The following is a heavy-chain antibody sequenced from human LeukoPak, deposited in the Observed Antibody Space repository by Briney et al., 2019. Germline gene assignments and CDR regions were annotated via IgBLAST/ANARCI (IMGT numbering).Heavy chain of an antibody. CDR1: GFTFDDYA. V-gene: IGHV3-23*01. CDR2: ISGSGGST. D-gene: IGHD3-10*01. Sequence: GRSLRLSCAASGFTFDDYAMHWVRQAPGKGLEWVSGISGSGGSTYYADSVKGRFTISRDNSKSTLFLQMNSLRAEDTAVYYCAKGVSVYYYYYMDVWGKGTTVIISS. J-gene: IGHJ6*03. CDR3: AKGVSVYYYYYMDV.